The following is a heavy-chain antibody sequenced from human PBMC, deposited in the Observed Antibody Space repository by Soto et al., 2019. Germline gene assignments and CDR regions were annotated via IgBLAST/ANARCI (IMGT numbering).Heavy chain of an antibody. Sequence: GGSLRLSCAASGFTFSSYGMSWVRQAPGKGLEWVSVVGPSGASTFYADSVRGRFTISRDNSENTLYLQMNSLRAADTALYFCARSYYYDSTGYYRTFDYWGPGTLVTVSS. CDR2: VGPSGAST. D-gene: IGHD3-22*01. CDR3: ARSYYYDSTGYYRTFDY. J-gene: IGHJ4*02. V-gene: IGHV3-23*01. CDR1: GFTFSSYG.